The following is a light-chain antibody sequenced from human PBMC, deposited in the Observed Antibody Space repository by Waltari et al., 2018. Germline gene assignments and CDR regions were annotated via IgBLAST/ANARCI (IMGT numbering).Light chain of an antibody. Sequence: DIQVTQSPSTLSASLGDRVTITCRASQSISSWLAWYQQKPGKAPKFLIKKASSLESGVPSRFTGSGSGTEFTLTISSLQPDDFATYYCQQYNNYPYTFGQGTKLEIK. J-gene: IGKJ2*01. CDR2: KAS. CDR3: QQYNNYPYT. V-gene: IGKV1-5*03. CDR1: QSISSW.